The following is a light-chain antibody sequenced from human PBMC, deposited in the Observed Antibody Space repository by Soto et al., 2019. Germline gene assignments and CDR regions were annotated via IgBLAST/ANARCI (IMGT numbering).Light chain of an antibody. CDR2: GNS. V-gene: IGLV1-40*01. Sequence: QSVLTQPPSVSGAPGQRVTISCTGSRSNIGAGYDVHWYQQLPGTAPKLLIYGNSNRPSGVPDRFSGSKSGTSASLAITGLQAEDEADYYCQSYDSSLSVHVVFGGGTKVTVL. J-gene: IGLJ2*01. CDR1: RSNIGAGYD. CDR3: QSYDSSLSVHVV.